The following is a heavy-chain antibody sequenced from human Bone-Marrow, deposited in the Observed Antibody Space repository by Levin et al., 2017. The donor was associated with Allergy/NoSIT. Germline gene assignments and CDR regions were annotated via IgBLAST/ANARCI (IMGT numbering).Heavy chain of an antibody. V-gene: IGHV4-39*07. D-gene: IGHD3-10*01. CDR3: ARPGTRGHDAFDI. CDR1: GGSISSSSYY. CDR2: IYYSGST. J-gene: IGHJ3*02. Sequence: ASETLSLTCTVSGGSISSSSYYWGWIRQPPGKGLEWIGSIYYSGSTYYNPSLKSRVTISVDTSKNQFSLKLSSVTAADTAVYYCARPGTRGHDAFDIWGQGTMVTVSS.